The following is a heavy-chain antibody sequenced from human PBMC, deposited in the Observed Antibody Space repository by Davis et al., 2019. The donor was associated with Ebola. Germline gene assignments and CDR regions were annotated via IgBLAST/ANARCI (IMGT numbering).Heavy chain of an antibody. V-gene: IGHV3-15*01. CDR2: IKRKNDGGTT. D-gene: IGHD1-14*01. Sequence: GGSLRLSCAASGFTFSNAWMSWVRQAPGKGLEWVGRIKRKNDGGTTDYAALVKGRFTISRNDSKKTVYLQMDSLKTEDTAVYYCTTVTDYGMDVWGQGTTVTVSS. CDR1: GFTFSNAW. J-gene: IGHJ6*02. CDR3: TTVTDYGMDV.